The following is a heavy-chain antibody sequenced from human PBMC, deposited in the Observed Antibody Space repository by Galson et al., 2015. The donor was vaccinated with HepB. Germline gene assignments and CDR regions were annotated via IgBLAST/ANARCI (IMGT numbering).Heavy chain of an antibody. J-gene: IGHJ4*02. CDR3: ARQVFGVVIMPPFDY. CDR1: GYSFTSYW. V-gene: IGHV5-10-1*01. D-gene: IGHD3-3*01. CDR2: IDPSDSYT. Sequence: QSGAEVTKPGESLRISCKGSGYSFTSYWISWVRQMPGKGLEWMGRIDPSDSYTNYSPSFQGHVTISADKSISTAYLQWSSLKASDTAMYYCARQVFGVVIMPPFDYWGQGTLVTVSS.